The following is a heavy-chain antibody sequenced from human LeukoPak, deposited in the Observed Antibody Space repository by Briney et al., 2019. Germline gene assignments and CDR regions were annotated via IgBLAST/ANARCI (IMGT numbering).Heavy chain of an antibody. J-gene: IGHJ5*02. Sequence: HPGGSLRLSCAASGFTFSSYAMSWVRQAPGKGLEWVSAISGSGGSTYYADSVKGRFTISRDNSKNTLYLQMNSLRAEDTAVYYCAKDLNPFEEWLLNWFDPWGQGTLVTVSS. V-gene: IGHV3-23*01. D-gene: IGHD3-3*01. CDR3: AKDLNPFEEWLLNWFDP. CDR2: ISGSGGST. CDR1: GFTFSSYA.